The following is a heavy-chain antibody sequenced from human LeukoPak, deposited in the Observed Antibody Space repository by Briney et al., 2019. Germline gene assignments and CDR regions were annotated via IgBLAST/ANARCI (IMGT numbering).Heavy chain of an antibody. Sequence: GESLKISCKGSGYSFTSYWIGWVRQMPGKGLEWMEIIYPGDSDTRYSPSFQGQVTIPADRSISTAYLQWSSLKASDTAMYYCARRRYGSGSYYLDYWGQGTLVTVSS. CDR3: ARRRYGSGSYYLDY. CDR2: IYPGDSDT. CDR1: GYSFTSYW. D-gene: IGHD3-10*01. V-gene: IGHV5-51*01. J-gene: IGHJ4*02.